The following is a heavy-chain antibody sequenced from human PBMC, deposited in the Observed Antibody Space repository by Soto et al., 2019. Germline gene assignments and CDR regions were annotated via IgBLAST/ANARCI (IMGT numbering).Heavy chain of an antibody. J-gene: IGHJ4*02. CDR2: ISAYNGNT. CDR1: GYTFTSYG. CDR3: ARDNPLTSCHDY. V-gene: IGHV1-18*01. D-gene: IGHD2-2*01. Sequence: ASVKVSCKASGYTFTSYGISWVRQAPGQGLEWMGWISAYNGNTNYAQKLQGRVTMTTDTSTSTAYMELRSLRSDDTAVYYRARDNPLTSCHDYWGQGTLVTVSS.